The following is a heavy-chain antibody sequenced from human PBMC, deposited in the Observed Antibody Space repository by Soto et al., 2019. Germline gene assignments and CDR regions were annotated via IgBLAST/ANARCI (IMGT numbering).Heavy chain of an antibody. CDR3: ARVEGSIVVVPAASDWFDP. CDR2: IKQDGSEK. J-gene: IGHJ5*02. D-gene: IGHD2-2*01. V-gene: IGHV3-7*03. Sequence: VGSLRLSCAASGFTFSSYWMSWVRQAPGKGLEWVANIKQDGSEKYYVDSVKGRFTISRDNAKNSLYLQMNSLRAEDTAVYYCARVEGSIVVVPAASDWFDPWGQGTLVTVSS. CDR1: GFTFSSYW.